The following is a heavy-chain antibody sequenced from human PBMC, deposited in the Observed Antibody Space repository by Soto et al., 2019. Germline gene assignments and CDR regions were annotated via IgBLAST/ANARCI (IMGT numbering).Heavy chain of an antibody. Sequence: DVQVLESGGHLVQPGGSLRLSCAASGFTFSSYAMSWVRQAPGKGLEWVSSVSAGGDMTYYSDSVKGRFTISRDNSNNALFLQMNSLRIEDTALYYCARGDRGGSGSPASYYYSGLDVWGQGTTVTVS. D-gene: IGHD3-10*01. V-gene: IGHV3-23*01. J-gene: IGHJ6*02. CDR2: VSAGGDMT. CDR1: GFTFSSYA. CDR3: ARGDRGGSGSPASYYYSGLDV.